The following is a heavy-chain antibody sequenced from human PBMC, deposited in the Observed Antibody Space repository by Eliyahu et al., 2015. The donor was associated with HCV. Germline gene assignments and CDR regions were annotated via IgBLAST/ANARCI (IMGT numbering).Heavy chain of an antibody. V-gene: IGHV3-30-3*01. J-gene: IGHJ4*02. CDR1: GFTFSSYA. Sequence: QVQLVESGGGVXQPGXSLXXSCXAXGFTFSSYAMHWVRQAPGKGLEWVAVISYDGSNKYYADSVKGRFTISRDNSKNTLYLQMNSLRAEDTAVYYCARVPPETVTTSYWGQGTLVTVSS. D-gene: IGHD4-17*01. CDR3: ARVPPETVTTSY. CDR2: ISYDGSNK.